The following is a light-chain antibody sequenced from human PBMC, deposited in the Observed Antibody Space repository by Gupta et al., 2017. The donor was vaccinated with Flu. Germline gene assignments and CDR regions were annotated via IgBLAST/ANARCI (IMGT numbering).Light chain of an antibody. CDR3: ASYTNSSTFHWV. V-gene: IGLV2-14*01. CDR2: GVT. Sequence: TSSCTGTNSDIDTYNYVSWYQQHPGKAPKLMIYGVTKRPSGVSNHFSGSKSGNTASLTISGLQAEDEADYYCASYTNSSTFHWVFGGGTKLTVL. CDR1: NSDIDTYNY. J-gene: IGLJ3*02.